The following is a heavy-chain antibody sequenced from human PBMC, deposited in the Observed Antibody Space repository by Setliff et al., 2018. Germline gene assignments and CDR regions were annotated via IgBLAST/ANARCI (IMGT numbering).Heavy chain of an antibody. D-gene: IGHD3-22*01. Sequence: SETLSLTCSASGGPISSSSYYWAWIRQPPGRGLEWIASTYYSGSTSYNPSLKSRVTISVDTSNSQFSLKLTSVTAADTAVYYCARAPRYFDPTGSYFDFWGQGTLVTVSS. CDR2: TYYSGST. J-gene: IGHJ4*02. V-gene: IGHV4-39*07. CDR1: GGPISSSSYY. CDR3: ARAPRYFDPTGSYFDF.